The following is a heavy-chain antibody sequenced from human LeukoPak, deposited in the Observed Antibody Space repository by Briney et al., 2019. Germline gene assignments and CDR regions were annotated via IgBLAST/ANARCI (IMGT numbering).Heavy chain of an antibody. J-gene: IGHJ5*02. V-gene: IGHV4-39*07. CDR1: GGSISSSSYY. D-gene: IGHD6-19*01. Sequence: SETLSLTCTVSGGSISSSSYYWGWIRQPSGKGLEWIGSIYYSGSTYYNPSLKSRVTISVDTSKNQFSLKLSPVTAADTAVYYCARDRAVAGFGWFDPWGQGTLVTVSS. CDR2: IYYSGST. CDR3: ARDRAVAGFGWFDP.